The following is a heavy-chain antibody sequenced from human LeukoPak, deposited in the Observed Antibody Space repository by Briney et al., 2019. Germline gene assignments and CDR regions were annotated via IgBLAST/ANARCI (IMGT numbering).Heavy chain of an antibody. CDR3: TRPSYDSSVSGVVY. Sequence: GGSLRLSCATSGFTFSGSAMHWVRQASGKGLEWVGRIRSKANSYATTDVASVKGRFTISRDDSKNTAYLEMSSLKTEDTAVYYCTRPSYDSSVSGVVYWDQGTLVTVSS. CDR2: IRSKANSYAT. V-gene: IGHV3-73*01. CDR1: GFTFSGSA. D-gene: IGHD3-22*01. J-gene: IGHJ4*02.